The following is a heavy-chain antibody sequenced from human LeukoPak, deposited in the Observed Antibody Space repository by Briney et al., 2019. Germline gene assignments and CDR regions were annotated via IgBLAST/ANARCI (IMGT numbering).Heavy chain of an antibody. Sequence: SETLSLTCAVYGGSFSGYYWSWIRQPPGKGLEWIGEINHSGSTNYHPSLKSRVTISVDTSKNQFSLKLSSVTAADTAVYYCARGGGSSHDYWGQGTLVTVSS. CDR1: GGSFSGYY. J-gene: IGHJ4*02. V-gene: IGHV4-34*01. CDR3: ARGGGSSHDY. D-gene: IGHD1-26*01. CDR2: INHSGST.